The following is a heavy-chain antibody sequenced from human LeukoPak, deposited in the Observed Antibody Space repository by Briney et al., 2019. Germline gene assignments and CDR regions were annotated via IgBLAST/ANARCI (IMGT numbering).Heavy chain of an antibody. J-gene: IGHJ4*02. V-gene: IGHV3-23*01. CDR1: GFTFSSYA. D-gene: IGHD6-19*01. CDR2: ISGGGGTT. Sequence: GGSLRLSCAASGFTFSSYAMSWVRQAPGKGLEWVSAISGGGGTTYYADSVKGRFTISRDNSRNTLYLQMNSLRAEDTAVYYCAKPEPSGWFVFDYWGQGTLVTVSS. CDR3: AKPEPSGWFVFDY.